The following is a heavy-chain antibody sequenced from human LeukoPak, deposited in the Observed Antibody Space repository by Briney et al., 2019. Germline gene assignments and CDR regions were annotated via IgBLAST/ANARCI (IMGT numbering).Heavy chain of an antibody. D-gene: IGHD4-23*01. V-gene: IGHV4-59*01. J-gene: IGHJ5*02. Sequence: SETLSLTCTVSGGSISSYYWSWIRQPPGKGLEWIGYIYYSGSTNYNPSLKSRVTISVDTSKNQFSLKLSSVTAADTAVYYCARALYGGPNHNWFDPWGQGTLVTVSS. CDR2: IYYSGST. CDR3: ARALYGGPNHNWFDP. CDR1: GGSISSYY.